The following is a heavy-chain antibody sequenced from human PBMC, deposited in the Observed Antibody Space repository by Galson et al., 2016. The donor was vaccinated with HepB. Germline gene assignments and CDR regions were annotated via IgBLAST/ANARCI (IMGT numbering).Heavy chain of an antibody. Sequence: SLRLSCAASGFTFSNHWMDWVRQAPGKGLEWVANIKQDGSQTHYVDSVKGRFTISRDNAGNSLGLQMNSLRVEDTAVYYCARGRYGFNDGQIEYWGQGTLVVVSS. V-gene: IGHV3-7*03. CDR1: GFTFSNHW. J-gene: IGHJ4*02. D-gene: IGHD3-10*01. CDR3: ARGRYGFNDGQIEY. CDR2: IKQDGSQT.